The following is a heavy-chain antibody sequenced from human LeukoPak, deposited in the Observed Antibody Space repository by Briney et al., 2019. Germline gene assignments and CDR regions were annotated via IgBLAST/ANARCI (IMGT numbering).Heavy chain of an antibody. CDR1: GFTFSSYA. D-gene: IGHD1-26*01. V-gene: IGHV3-23*01. CDR3: AKDSGSFDY. J-gene: IGHJ4*02. Sequence: GGSLRLSCAASGFTFSSYAMAWVRQAPGKGLEWVSAISDSGANTFYADSVRGRFTVPRDNSKNTLYLQMNSLRAEDTAVYYCAKDSGSFDYWGQGTLVTVSS. CDR2: ISDSGANT.